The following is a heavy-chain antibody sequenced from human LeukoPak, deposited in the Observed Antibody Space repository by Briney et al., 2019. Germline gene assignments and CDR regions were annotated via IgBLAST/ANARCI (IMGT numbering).Heavy chain of an antibody. D-gene: IGHD2-2*01. CDR1: GFTFSSYG. Sequence: HPGGSLRLSCAASGFTFSSYGMHWVRQAPGKGLEWVAGISSDGSNKDYADSVKGRFTISRDNSKNTLYLQMNSLRAEDTAVYYCAKAAYCTSTSCHFSGYAQRPLDSWGQGTLVTVSS. V-gene: IGHV3-30*18. CDR3: AKAAYCTSTSCHFSGYAQRPLDS. CDR2: ISSDGSNK. J-gene: IGHJ4*02.